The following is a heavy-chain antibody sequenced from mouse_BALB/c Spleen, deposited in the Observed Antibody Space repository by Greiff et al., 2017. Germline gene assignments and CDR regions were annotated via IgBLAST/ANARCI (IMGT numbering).Heavy chain of an antibody. CDR3: ARTYYGNLYYAMDY. V-gene: IGHV2-4-1*01. D-gene: IGHD2-10*01. CDR1: GFSLTSYG. J-gene: IGHJ4*01. CDR2: IWSGGST. Sequence: SGPGLVAPSQSLSITCTVSGFSLTSYGVHWVRQSPGKGLEWLGVIWSGGSTDYNAAFISRLSISKDNSKSQVFFKMNSLQADDTAIYYCARTYYGNLYYAMDYWGQGTSVTVSS.